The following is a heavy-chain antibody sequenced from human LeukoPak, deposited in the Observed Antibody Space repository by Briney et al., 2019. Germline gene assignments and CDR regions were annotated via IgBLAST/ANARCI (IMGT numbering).Heavy chain of an antibody. CDR1: GGSISSYY. D-gene: IGHD2-15*01. V-gene: IGHV4-59*01. Sequence: SETLSLTCTVSGGSISSYYWSWIRQPPGKGLEWIGYLYYSGSTNYNPSLKSRVTISVDTSKNQFSLRVSSVTAADTAVYYCARHGPYSELDYWGQGTLVTVSS. J-gene: IGHJ4*02. CDR3: ARHGPYSELDY. CDR2: LYYSGST.